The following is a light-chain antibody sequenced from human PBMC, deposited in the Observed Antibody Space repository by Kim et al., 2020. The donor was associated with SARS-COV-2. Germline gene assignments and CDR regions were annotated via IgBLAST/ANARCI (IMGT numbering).Light chain of an antibody. J-gene: IGKJ2*03. Sequence: LSASVGDRVTITCRPSESISTWLAWYQQKPGKAPKLLISDASILESGVPSRFSGSGSGTDFTLTISGLQPDDFATYYCQQYRSFSSFGQGTKVEI. CDR2: DAS. CDR3: QQYRSFSS. V-gene: IGKV1-5*01. CDR1: ESISTW.